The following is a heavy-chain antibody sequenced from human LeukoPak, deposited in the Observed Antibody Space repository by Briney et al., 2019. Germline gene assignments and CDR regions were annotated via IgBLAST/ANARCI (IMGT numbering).Heavy chain of an antibody. Sequence: GASVKVSCKASGYTFTSYGISWVRQAPGQGLEWMGWISAYNGNTNYAQKLQGRVTMTTDTSTSTAYMELRSLRSDDTAVYYCARDRDSSGYYYFSYYYGKDVWGQGTTVTVSS. J-gene: IGHJ6*02. D-gene: IGHD3-22*01. V-gene: IGHV1-18*01. CDR2: ISAYNGNT. CDR1: GYTFTSYG. CDR3: ARDRDSSGYYYFSYYYGKDV.